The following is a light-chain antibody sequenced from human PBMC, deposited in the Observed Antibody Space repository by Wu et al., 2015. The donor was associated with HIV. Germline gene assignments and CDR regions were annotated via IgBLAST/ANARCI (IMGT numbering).Light chain of an antibody. CDR1: QGISTY. Sequence: DIQMTQSPSSLSASVGDRVTITCRASQGISTYLAWYQQKTGKIPKLLIYGASTLQSGVPSRFSGSGSGTDFTLTISSLQPEDVATYYCQKYNTAPWTFGQGTKVEMK. J-gene: IGKJ1*01. CDR3: QKYNTAPWT. V-gene: IGKV1-27*01. CDR2: GAS.